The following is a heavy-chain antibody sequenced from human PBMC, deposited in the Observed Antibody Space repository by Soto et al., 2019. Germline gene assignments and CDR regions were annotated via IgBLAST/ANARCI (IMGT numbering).Heavy chain of an antibody. CDR1: GASITSSSY. CDR2: FSLSGTT. CDR3: ARGMTPPGAPAWYYFDS. Sequence: AETLSLPCPVSGASITSSSYWSWIRQPAGKGLEWIGRFSLSGTTNYNPSLRSRVTMSADVSKNQFSLRLTSVTAADTALYYCARGMTPPGAPAWYYFDSWGQGTLVTVSS. J-gene: IGHJ4*02. V-gene: IGHV4-4*07. D-gene: IGHD2-8*02.